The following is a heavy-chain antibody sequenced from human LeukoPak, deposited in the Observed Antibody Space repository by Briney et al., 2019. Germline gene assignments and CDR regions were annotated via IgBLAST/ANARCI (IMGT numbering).Heavy chain of an antibody. V-gene: IGHV4-30-4*01. CDR2: IYYSGST. J-gene: IGHJ5*02. Sequence: SQTLSLTCTVSGGSISSGDYYWSWIHQPPGKGLEWIGYIYYSGSTYYNPSLKSRVTISVDTSKNQFSLKLSSVTAADTAVYYCAREGYQPPYNWFDPWGQGTLVTVSS. CDR1: GGSISSGDYY. CDR3: AREGYQPPYNWFDP. D-gene: IGHD2-2*01.